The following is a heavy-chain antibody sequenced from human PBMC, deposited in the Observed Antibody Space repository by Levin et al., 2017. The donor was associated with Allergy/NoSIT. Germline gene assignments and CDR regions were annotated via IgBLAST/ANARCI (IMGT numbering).Heavy chain of an antibody. Sequence: SGGSLRLSCAASGFTFSRHGIHWVRQAPGKGLEWVAIIYYDGSYKFYGDSVKGRFTISRDNSKNTVYLQMNNLRAEDTAVYYCARENYDDSSYYFDSWGQGTLVTVSS. CDR3: ARENYDDSSYYFDS. J-gene: IGHJ4*02. D-gene: IGHD4-17*01. CDR2: IYYDGSYK. V-gene: IGHV3-30*12. CDR1: GFTFSRHG.